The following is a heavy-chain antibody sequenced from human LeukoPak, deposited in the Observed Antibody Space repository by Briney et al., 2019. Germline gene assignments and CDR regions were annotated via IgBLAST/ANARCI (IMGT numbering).Heavy chain of an antibody. CDR3: ARTLMGLPYHFDY. V-gene: IGHV4-31*03. J-gene: IGHJ4*02. Sequence: SETLSLTCTVSGGSISSGGYYWSWIRQHPGKGLEWIGYIYYSGSTYYNPSLKSRVTISVDTSKNQFSLKLSSVTAADTAVYYCARTLMGLPYHFDYWGQGTLVTVSS. CDR2: IYYSGST. D-gene: IGHD2-2*01. CDR1: GGSISSGGYY.